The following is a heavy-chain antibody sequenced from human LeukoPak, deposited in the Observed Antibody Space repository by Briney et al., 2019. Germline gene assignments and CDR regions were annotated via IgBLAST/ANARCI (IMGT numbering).Heavy chain of an antibody. CDR1: GFTVNSKY. J-gene: IGHJ4*02. CDR2: VYSGGQT. Sequence: GGSLRLSCAASGFTVNSKYMSWVRQAPGTGLEWVSVVYSGGQTYYADSVKGRFTISRDNAKNSMSLQMNSLRAEDTAVYYCTREGILAGVDYWGQGTLVTVSS. CDR3: TREGILAGVDY. D-gene: IGHD6-13*01. V-gene: IGHV3-53*01.